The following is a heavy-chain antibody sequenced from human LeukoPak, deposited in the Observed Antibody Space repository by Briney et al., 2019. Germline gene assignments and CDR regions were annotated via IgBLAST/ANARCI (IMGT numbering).Heavy chain of an antibody. CDR2: MNPNSGNT. CDR1: GCTFTSYD. V-gene: IGHV1-8*01. Sequence: GASVKVSCKASGCTFTSYDINWVRQATGQGLEWMGWMNPNSGNTGYAQKFQGRVTITRNTSISTAYMELSSLRSEDTAVYYCARAGSGYYYYYMDVWGKGTTVTVSS. J-gene: IGHJ6*03. CDR3: ARAGSGYYYYYMDV. D-gene: IGHD3-22*01.